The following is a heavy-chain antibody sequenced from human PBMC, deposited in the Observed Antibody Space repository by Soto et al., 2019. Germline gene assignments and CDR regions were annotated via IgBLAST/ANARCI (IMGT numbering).Heavy chain of an antibody. CDR3: AKDLIGTYYFDY. CDR2: ISGSGGST. D-gene: IGHD2-21*01. CDR1: GFTFSSYA. Sequence: GGSLRLSCAASGFTFSSYAMSWFRQAPGKGLEWVSAISGSGGSTYYADSVKGRFTISRDNSKNTLYLQMNSLRAEDTAVYYCAKDLIGTYYFDYWGQGTLVTVSS. V-gene: IGHV3-23*01. J-gene: IGHJ4*02.